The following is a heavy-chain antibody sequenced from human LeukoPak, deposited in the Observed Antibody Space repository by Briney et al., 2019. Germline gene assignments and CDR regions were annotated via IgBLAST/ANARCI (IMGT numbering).Heavy chain of an antibody. CDR1: GFTFTNYW. V-gene: IGHV3-7*01. D-gene: IGHD1-20*01. CDR3: ARDNRGYNSRYFYYYMDV. Sequence: GGSLRLSCAASGFTFTNYWMNWVRQAPGKGLEWVANIKEDGSEKYYVDSVKSRFTISRDNAKNSLYLQMNSLRAEDTAVYYCARDNRGYNSRYFYYYMDVWGNGTTVTVSS. J-gene: IGHJ6*03. CDR2: IKEDGSEK.